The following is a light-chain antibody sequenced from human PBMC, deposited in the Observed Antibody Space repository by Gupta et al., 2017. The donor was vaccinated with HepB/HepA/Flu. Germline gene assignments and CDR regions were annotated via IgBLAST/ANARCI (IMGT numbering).Light chain of an antibody. V-gene: IGLV3-21*02. CDR2: DDD. CDR1: GIGDTA. J-gene: IGLJ2*01. Sequence: CGGAGIGDTALHWYHQRAGQAPVLLVYDDDDRPSGRPDRCSGANSGGTATLTISGVEAGDDADYYCHVWNANTDRVVFGGGTKLTVL. CDR3: HVWNANTDRVV.